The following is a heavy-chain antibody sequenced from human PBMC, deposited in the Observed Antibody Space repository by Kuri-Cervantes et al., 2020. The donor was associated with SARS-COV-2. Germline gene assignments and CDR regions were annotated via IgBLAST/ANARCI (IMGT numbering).Heavy chain of an antibody. V-gene: IGHV3-30*02. D-gene: IGHD3-22*01. Sequence: GGSLRLSCAASGFTFSSYGMHWVRQAPGKGLEWVAVIWYGVSNKYSADSVTVRFTISRDNSKNTLYLQMNSLSAEDTAVYYCAKDQGDDYYDSSGYYGWEVVDYWGQGTLVTVSS. J-gene: IGHJ4*02. CDR2: IWYGVSNK. CDR3: AKDQGDDYYDSSGYYGWEVVDY. CDR1: GFTFSSYG.